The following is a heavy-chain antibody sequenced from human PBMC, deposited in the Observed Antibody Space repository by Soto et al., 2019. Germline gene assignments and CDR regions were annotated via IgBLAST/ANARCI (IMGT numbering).Heavy chain of an antibody. CDR1: GYSFTSYW. Sequence: PGESLKISCKGSGYSFTSYWIGWVRQMPGKGLEWMGIIYPGDSDTRYSPSFQGQVTISADKSISTAYLQWSSLKASDTAMYYCARLAYYYDSIGYYISLYYYYGMDVWGQGTTVTVSS. CDR3: ARLAYYYDSIGYYISLYYYYGMDV. D-gene: IGHD3-22*01. V-gene: IGHV5-51*01. J-gene: IGHJ6*02. CDR2: IYPGDSDT.